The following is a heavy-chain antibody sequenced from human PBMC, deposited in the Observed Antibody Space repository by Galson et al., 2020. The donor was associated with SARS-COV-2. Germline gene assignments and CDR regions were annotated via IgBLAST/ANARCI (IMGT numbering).Heavy chain of an antibody. D-gene: IGHD3-22*01. CDR1: EFTFSNYD. V-gene: IGHV3-48*03. J-gene: IGHJ1*01. Sequence: GESLKISCAASEFTFSNYDMNWVRLAPGKGPEWLSYISSRGSTTFYADSVKGRFTVSRDNAKNSLFLQMNSLRAEDTAVYYCARSDYDGNGKAYFQHWGQGSLVTVS. CDR2: ISSRGSTT. CDR3: ARSDYDGNGKAYFQH.